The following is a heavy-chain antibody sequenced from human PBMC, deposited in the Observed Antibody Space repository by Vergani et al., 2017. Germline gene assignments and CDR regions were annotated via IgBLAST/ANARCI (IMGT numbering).Heavy chain of an antibody. CDR3: AKDRSFNVGEPFDY. V-gene: IGHV3-30*18. CDR2: ISHDGRNE. Sequence: QIHLLEAGGGVVQPGASLRLPCAASGFTFSLYAMHWVRQAPGKGLEWVAFISHDGRNERSLDSVKGRFSISRDTSKNTLYLEMHNLTPEDTAVYYCAKDRSFNVGEPFDYGGQGTLVTVSS. D-gene: IGHD3-16*02. J-gene: IGHJ4*02. CDR1: GFTFSLYA.